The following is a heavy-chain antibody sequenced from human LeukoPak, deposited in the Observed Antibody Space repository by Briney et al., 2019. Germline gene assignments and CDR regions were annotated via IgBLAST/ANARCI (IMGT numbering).Heavy chain of an antibody. D-gene: IGHD6-19*01. CDR3: ARGEYSSGWPFDY. J-gene: IGHJ4*02. V-gene: IGHV3-30-3*01. CDR2: ISYDGSNK. CDR1: GFTFSSYA. Sequence: PGRSLRLSCAASGFTFSSYAMHWVRQAPGKGLEWVAVISYDGSNKYYADSVKGRFTISRDNSKNTLYLQMNSLRAEDTAVYYCARGEYSSGWPFDYWGQGTLVTVSS.